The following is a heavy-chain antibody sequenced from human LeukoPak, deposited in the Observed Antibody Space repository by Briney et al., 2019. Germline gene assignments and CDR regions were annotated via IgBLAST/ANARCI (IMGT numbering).Heavy chain of an antibody. CDR3: ARGHTAGFGPNWFDP. Sequence: SETLSLTCTVSGGSISSYYWSWIRQPPGKGLEWIGEINHSGSTNYNPSLKSRVTISVDTSKNQFSLKLSSVTAADTAVYYCARGHTAGFGPNWFDPWGQGTLVTVSS. J-gene: IGHJ5*02. D-gene: IGHD3-10*01. V-gene: IGHV4-34*01. CDR2: INHSGST. CDR1: GGSISSYY.